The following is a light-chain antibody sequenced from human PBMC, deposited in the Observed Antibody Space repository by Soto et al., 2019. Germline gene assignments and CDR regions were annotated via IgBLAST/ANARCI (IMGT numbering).Light chain of an antibody. V-gene: IGKV1-39*01. Sequence: DIQMTQSPSSLSASVGDRVTITCRASQTISRYLNWYRQKPGRAPELLIYAASSLQSGVPSRFNGSGSGTDYTLTISSLEPEDFATYYCQQSLSTPLTFGQGTKVEIK. CDR2: AAS. J-gene: IGKJ1*01. CDR1: QTISRY. CDR3: QQSLSTPLT.